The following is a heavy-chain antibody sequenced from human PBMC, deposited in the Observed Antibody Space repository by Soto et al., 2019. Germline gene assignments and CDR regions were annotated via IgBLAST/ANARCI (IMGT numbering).Heavy chain of an antibody. CDR2: IDPNDSYT. CDR1: GYSFTTYW. Sequence: GESLKISCKGSGYSFTTYWINWVRQMPGKGLEWVGRIDPNDSYTSYSPSFQGHVTISADKSIKTAYLQWSSLKASDTAMYYCARLPYYYDSSGCHNAFDIWGQGTMVTVSS. V-gene: IGHV5-10-1*01. J-gene: IGHJ3*02. D-gene: IGHD3-22*01. CDR3: ARLPYYYDSSGCHNAFDI.